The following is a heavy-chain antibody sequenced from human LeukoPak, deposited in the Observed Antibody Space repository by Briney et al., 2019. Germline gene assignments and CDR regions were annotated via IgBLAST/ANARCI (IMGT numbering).Heavy chain of an antibody. CDR2: INHSGST. CDR3: ARGPRALERYYYDSSGWEYYFDY. J-gene: IGHJ4*02. D-gene: IGHD3-22*01. CDR1: GGSFSGYY. V-gene: IGHV4-34*01. Sequence: SGTLSLTCAVYGGSFSGYYWSWIRQPPGKGLEWIGEINHSGSTNYNPSLKSRVTISVDTSKNQFSLKLSSVTAADTAVSYCARGPRALERYYYDSSGWEYYFDYWGQGTLVTVSS.